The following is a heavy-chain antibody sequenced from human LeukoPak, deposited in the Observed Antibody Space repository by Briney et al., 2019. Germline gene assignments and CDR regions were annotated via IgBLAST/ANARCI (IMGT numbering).Heavy chain of an antibody. Sequence: GGSLRLSCAASGFTFSNAWMSWVRQAPGKGLEWVGRIKSKTDGGTTDYAAPVKGRFTISRDDSKNTLYLQMNSLRTGDTAVYYCNTDLLPKTVFGVAFVQDAFDFWGQGTMVTVSS. J-gene: IGHJ3*01. CDR1: GFTFSNAW. CDR2: IKSKTDGGTT. D-gene: IGHD3-3*01. CDR3: NTDLLPKTVFGVAFVQDAFDF. V-gene: IGHV3-15*01.